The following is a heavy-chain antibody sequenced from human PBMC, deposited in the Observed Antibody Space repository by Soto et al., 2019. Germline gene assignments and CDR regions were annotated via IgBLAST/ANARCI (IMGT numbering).Heavy chain of an antibody. CDR3: GRGLLPYYYYGMDV. V-gene: IGHV4-31*03. D-gene: IGHD2-15*01. CDR2: IYYSGST. Sequence: QVQLQESGPGLVKPSQTLSLTCTVSGGSISSGGYYWSWIRQHPGKGLEWIGYIYYSGSTYYNPSLKSRVTISVDTSKNQFSLKLSSVTAADTAVYYCGRGLLPYYYYGMDVWGQGTTVTVSS. J-gene: IGHJ6*02. CDR1: GGSISSGGYY.